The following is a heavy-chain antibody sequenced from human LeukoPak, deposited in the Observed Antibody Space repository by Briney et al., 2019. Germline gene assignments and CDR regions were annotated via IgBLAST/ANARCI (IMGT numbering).Heavy chain of an antibody. CDR1: GFTFSNYA. CDR2: ISGSGGST. V-gene: IGHV3-23*01. CDR3: AKDVFELYDIYDH. Sequence: GGSLRLSCTASGFTFSNYAMSWVRQAPGKGLEWVSAISGSGGSTFNADSVKGRFAISRDNSKNTLYLQMNSLRAEDTAVYYCAKDVFELYDIYDHWGQGALVTVSS. D-gene: IGHD3-9*01. J-gene: IGHJ4*02.